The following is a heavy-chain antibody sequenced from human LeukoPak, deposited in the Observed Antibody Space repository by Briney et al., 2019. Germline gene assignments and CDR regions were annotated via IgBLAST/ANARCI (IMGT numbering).Heavy chain of an antibody. CDR1: GGSISSSSYY. Sequence: SETLSLTCTVSGGSISSSSYYWGWIRQPPGKGLEWIGSIYYSGSTYYNPSLKSRVTISVDTSKNQFSLKLSSVTAADTAVYYCARAIVATINEKAFDIWGQGTMVTVSS. CDR3: ARAIVATINEKAFDI. D-gene: IGHD5-12*01. V-gene: IGHV4-39*07. J-gene: IGHJ3*02. CDR2: IYYSGST.